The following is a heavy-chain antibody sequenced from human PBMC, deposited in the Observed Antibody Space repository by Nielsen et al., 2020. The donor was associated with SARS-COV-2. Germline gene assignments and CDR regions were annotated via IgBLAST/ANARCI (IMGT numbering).Heavy chain of an antibody. CDR2: IRSKADGGTT. J-gene: IGHJ4*02. V-gene: IGHV3-15*01. D-gene: IGHD3-9*01. Sequence: GKSLKISCAASGFIFSNALMTWVRQAPGKGLEWVGRIRSKADGGTTDYAAPVKGRFTISRDDSKNTLYLLMNSLRIEDTGVYYCTTNYDVLTGLESWGQGALVTVSS. CDR1: GFIFSNAL. CDR3: TTNYDVLTGLES.